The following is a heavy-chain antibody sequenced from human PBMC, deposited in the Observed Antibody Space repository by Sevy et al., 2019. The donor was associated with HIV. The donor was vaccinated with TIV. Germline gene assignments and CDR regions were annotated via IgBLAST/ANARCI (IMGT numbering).Heavy chain of an antibody. CDR3: AKVDVVVPVADYGMDV. CDR2: ISRSGGST. CDR1: AFTFSNYA. D-gene: IGHD2-2*01. J-gene: IGHJ6*02. Sequence: GGSLRLSCAASAFTFSNYAMSWVHQAPGKGLEWVSSISRSGGSTYYADSVKGRFTISRDNSKNTLYLQMNSLRAEDTAVYYCAKVDVVVPVADYGMDVWGQGTTVTVSS. V-gene: IGHV3-23*01.